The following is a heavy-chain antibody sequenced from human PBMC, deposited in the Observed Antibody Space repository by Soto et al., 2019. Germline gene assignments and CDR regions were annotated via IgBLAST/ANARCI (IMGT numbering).Heavy chain of an antibody. CDR2: INHSGST. CDR1: GGSFSGYY. Sequence: QVQLQQWGAGLLKPSETLSLTCAVYGGSFSGYYWSWIRQPPGKGLGWIGEINHSGSTNYNPSLKSRVTISVDTSKNQFSLKLSSVTAADTAVYYCAVVAATSYYFDYWGQGTLVTVSS. J-gene: IGHJ4*02. V-gene: IGHV4-34*01. CDR3: AVVAATSYYFDY. D-gene: IGHD2-15*01.